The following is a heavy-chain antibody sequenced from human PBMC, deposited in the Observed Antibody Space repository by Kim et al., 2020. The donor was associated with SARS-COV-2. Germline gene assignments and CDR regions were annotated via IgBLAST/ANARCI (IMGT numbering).Heavy chain of an antibody. CDR2: ISYDGSNR. D-gene: IGHD6-13*01. J-gene: IGHJ6*02. V-gene: IGHV3-30*09. Sequence: GGSLRLSCAASGFPFRRYAMHWVRQAPGKGLEWVAVISYDGSNRYYADSVKGRVDISRDNSKNTLYLQMNSLRTDDTAVYYCARDLGSSVAADGTGGMDVWGQGTTVIVSS. CDR1: GFPFRRYA. CDR3: ARDLGSSVAADGTGGMDV.